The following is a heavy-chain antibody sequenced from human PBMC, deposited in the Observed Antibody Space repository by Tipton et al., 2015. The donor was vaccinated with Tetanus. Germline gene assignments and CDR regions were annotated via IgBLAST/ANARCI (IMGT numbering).Heavy chain of an antibody. D-gene: IGHD5-12*01. CDR3: GRVEGYEGGGADY. CDR2: ISTFNGNT. V-gene: IGHV1-18*01. CDR1: GYTFTTSG. Sequence: QLVQSGAEVKTPGASVKVSCKASGYTFTTSGFTWVRQAPGQGLEWLGWISTFNGNTNYAHKVRGRVTMTTVTATSTANRELRNQRSNDAAVYYCGRVEGYEGGGADYWGQGTLVTGSS. J-gene: IGHJ4*02.